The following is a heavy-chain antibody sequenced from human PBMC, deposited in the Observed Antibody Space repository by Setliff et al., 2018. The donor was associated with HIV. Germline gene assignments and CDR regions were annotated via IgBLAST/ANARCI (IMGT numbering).Heavy chain of an antibody. V-gene: IGHV4-4*08. CDR3: ARTGYAFDL. J-gene: IGHJ3*01. CDR2: IHTSGST. Sequence: SETLSLTCTVSCGSMNENHWSWIRQSPGKGLEWIAYIHTSGSTYFNPSFVSRVTISIDSSENQFSLKLRSLTAADTAVYFRARTGYAFDLWGPGTMVTVSS. CDR1: CGSMNENH.